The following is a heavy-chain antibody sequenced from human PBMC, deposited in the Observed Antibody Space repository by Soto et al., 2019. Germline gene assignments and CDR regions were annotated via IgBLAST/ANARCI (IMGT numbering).Heavy chain of an antibody. V-gene: IGHV4-59*01. CDR1: GGSISSYY. D-gene: IGHD2-15*01. J-gene: IGHJ3*01. CDR2: IYYSGST. CDR3: ARDRGGGGV. Sequence: SETLTLTCTVSGGSISSYYWSWIRQPPGKGLEWIGYIYYSGSTTYNPSLKSRVNITVDTSKNQFSLKLSSVTAADTAVYYCARDRGGGGVWGQGTMVTVSS.